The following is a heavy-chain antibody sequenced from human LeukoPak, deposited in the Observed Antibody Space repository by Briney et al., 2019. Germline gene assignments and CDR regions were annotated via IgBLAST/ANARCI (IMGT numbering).Heavy chain of an antibody. CDR2: ISGSGGST. V-gene: IGHV3-23*01. D-gene: IGHD3-3*01. CDR3: AKDRDDFWSGYSLDAFDI. Sequence: GGSLRLSCAASGFTFSSYAMSWVRQAPGKGLEWVSAISGSGGSTYYADSVKGRFTISRDNSKNTLYLQINSLRAEDTAVYYCAKDRDDFWSGYSLDAFDIWGQGTMVTVSS. CDR1: GFTFSSYA. J-gene: IGHJ3*02.